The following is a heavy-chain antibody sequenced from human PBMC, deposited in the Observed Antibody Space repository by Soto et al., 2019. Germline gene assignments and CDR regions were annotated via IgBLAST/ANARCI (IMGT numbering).Heavy chain of an antibody. CDR1: GDSVSSGSYF. J-gene: IGHJ4*02. CDR3: ARQRVLPAQYFFDY. CDR2: VISGGST. D-gene: IGHD6-13*01. V-gene: IGHV4-61*01. Sequence: PSETLSLTCTVSGDSVSSGSYFWTWIRQPPGKGLEWIGYVISGGSTSCNPSLKSRVTLSIDTSESQFSLKLNSMTAADTAVYYCARQRVLPAQYFFDYWGQGTLVTVSS.